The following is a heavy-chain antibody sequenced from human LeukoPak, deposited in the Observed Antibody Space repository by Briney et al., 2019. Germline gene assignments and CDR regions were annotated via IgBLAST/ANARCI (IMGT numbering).Heavy chain of an antibody. V-gene: IGHV4-59*01. J-gene: IGHJ4*02. Sequence: SETLPLTCTVSGGSISSYYWSWIRQPPGKGLEWIGYVYYSGSTNYNPSLKSRVTISVDTSKNQFSLKLSSVTAADTAVYYCARGVEWELLSGWGQGTLVTVSS. CDR3: ARGVEWELLSG. CDR2: VYYSGST. CDR1: GGSISSYY. D-gene: IGHD1-26*01.